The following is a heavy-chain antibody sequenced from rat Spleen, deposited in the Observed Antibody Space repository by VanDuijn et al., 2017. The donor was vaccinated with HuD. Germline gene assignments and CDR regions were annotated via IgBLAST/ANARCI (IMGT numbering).Heavy chain of an antibody. CDR3: VNTYYGYWFGY. J-gene: IGHJ3*01. D-gene: IGHD1-9*01. V-gene: IGHV5-46*01. CDR2: ISTSGGST. CDR1: GFTFSSFP. Sequence: EVQLVESGGGLVQPGRSLKLSCAASGFTFSSFPMAWVRQAPTKGLEWVATISTSGGSTYYRDSVKGRFTISRDKAKSSLYLQMDNLRSEDTATYYCVNTYYGYWFGYWGQGTLVTVSS.